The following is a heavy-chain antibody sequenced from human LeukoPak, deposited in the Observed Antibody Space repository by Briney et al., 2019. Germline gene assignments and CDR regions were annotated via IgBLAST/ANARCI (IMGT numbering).Heavy chain of an antibody. CDR2: TKQDGSEK. Sequence: GGSLRLSCAASGFTFSSYWMSWVRQAPGKGLEWVANTKQDGSEKYYVDSVKGRFTISRDSAKNSLYLQMNSLRAEDTAVYYCARDRPRYCSSTSCYDYYYYGMDVWGQGTTVTVSS. CDR1: GFTFSSYW. CDR3: ARDRPRYCSSTSCYDYYYYGMDV. D-gene: IGHD2-2*01. V-gene: IGHV3-7*03. J-gene: IGHJ6*02.